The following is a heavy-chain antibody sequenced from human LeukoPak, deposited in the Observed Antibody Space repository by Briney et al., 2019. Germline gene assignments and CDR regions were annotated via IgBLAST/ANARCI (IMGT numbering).Heavy chain of an antibody. D-gene: IGHD6-13*01. J-gene: IGHJ5*02. CDR2: MHPNSGNT. CDR3: ARGVGYNWFDP. CDR1: GFIFGDND. Sequence: ASVKVSCKTSGFIFGDNDINWVRQAAGQGLEWMGWMHPNSGNTDYAQKFRGRITMTRNTSISTAYMELSSLRPDDTAVYYCARGVGYNWFDPWGQGTLVTVSS. V-gene: IGHV1-8*01.